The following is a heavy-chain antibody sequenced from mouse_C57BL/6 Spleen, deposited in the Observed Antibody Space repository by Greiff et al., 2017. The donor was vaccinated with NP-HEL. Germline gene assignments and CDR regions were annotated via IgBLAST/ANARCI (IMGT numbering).Heavy chain of an antibody. Sequence: QLQQPGAELVRPGSSVKLSCKASGYTFTSYWMHWVKQRPIQGLEWIGNIDPSDSETHYNQKFKDKATLTVDKSSSTAYMQLSSLTSEDSAVYYCARSYYSNWGWYFDVWGTGTTVTVSS. CDR3: ARSYYSNWGWYFDV. V-gene: IGHV1-52*01. CDR2: IDPSDSET. D-gene: IGHD2-5*01. CDR1: GYTFTSYW. J-gene: IGHJ1*03.